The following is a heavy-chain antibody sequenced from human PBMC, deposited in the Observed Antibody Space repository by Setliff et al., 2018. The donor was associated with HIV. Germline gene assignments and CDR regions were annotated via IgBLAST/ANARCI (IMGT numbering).Heavy chain of an antibody. D-gene: IGHD3-3*01. CDR3: ARPLSTSYNFWGDAFAL. CDR1: GGSITSNDW. J-gene: IGHJ3*01. V-gene: IGHV4-39*01. CDR2: FHSSGST. Sequence: PSETLSLTCTVSGGSITSNDWWNWVRQPPGKALEWIGSFHSSGSTSYNPSLRSRVTLSVDTSKNQLSLKVTSVTAADTAVYYCARPLSTSYNFWGDAFALWGQGTMVTVSS.